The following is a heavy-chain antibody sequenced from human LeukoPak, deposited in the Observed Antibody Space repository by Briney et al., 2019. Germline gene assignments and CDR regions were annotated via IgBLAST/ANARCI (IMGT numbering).Heavy chain of an antibody. V-gene: IGHV4-34*01. Sequence: SETLSLTCAVYGGSFSGYYWSWIRPPPGKGLEWIGEINHSGSTNYNPSLKSRVTISVDTSKNQFSLKLSSVTAADTAVYYCARGWTMVADFDYWGQGTLVTVSS. CDR2: INHSGST. CDR3: ARGWTMVADFDY. D-gene: IGHD4/OR15-4a*01. J-gene: IGHJ4*02. CDR1: GGSFSGYY.